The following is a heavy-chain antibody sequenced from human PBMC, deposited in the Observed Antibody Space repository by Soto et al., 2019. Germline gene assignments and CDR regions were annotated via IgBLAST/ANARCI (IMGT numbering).Heavy chain of an antibody. CDR3: AKDQWFYDNVWGSLRYPYYFDL. D-gene: IGHD3-16*01. Sequence: PGGSLRLSCGGSGFTFSSYAMSCVRQAPGKGLEWVSGVTGSGESAYYADSVKGRFSISRDNSKKTLYLQMESLRAEDTAVYFCAKDQWFYDNVWGSLRYPYYFDLWGQGTLVTVSS. V-gene: IGHV3-23*01. CDR1: GFTFSSYA. J-gene: IGHJ4*02. CDR2: VTGSGESA.